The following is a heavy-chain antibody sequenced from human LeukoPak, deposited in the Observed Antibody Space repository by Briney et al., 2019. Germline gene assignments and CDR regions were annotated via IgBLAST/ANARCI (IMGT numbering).Heavy chain of an antibody. Sequence: ASVKVSCKASGGTFSSYAISWVRQAPGQGLEWMGRIIPILGIANYAQKFQGRVTITADKSTSTAYMELSSLRSEDTAVYYCARWLQGYYYGMDVWGQGTTVTVSS. J-gene: IGHJ6*02. CDR2: IIPILGIA. V-gene: IGHV1-69*04. CDR3: ARWLQGYYYGMDV. D-gene: IGHD5-24*01. CDR1: GGTFSSYA.